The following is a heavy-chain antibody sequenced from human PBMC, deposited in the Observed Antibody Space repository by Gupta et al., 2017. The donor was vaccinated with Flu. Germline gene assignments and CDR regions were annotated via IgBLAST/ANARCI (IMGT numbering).Heavy chain of an antibody. Sequence: EVQLVESGGGLVQPGRSLRLSCTASGFTFGDYAMSWFRQAPGKGLEWVGFIRSKAYGGTTEYAASVKGRFTISRDDSKSIAYLQMNSLKTEDTAVYYCTSSLDYGDYNIDYWGQGTLVTVSS. CDR2: IRSKAYGGTT. J-gene: IGHJ4*02. CDR3: TSSLDYGDYNIDY. D-gene: IGHD4-17*01. V-gene: IGHV3-49*03. CDR1: GFTFGDYA.